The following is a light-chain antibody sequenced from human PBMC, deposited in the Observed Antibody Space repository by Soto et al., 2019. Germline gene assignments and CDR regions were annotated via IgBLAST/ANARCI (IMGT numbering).Light chain of an antibody. CDR1: NIGSKS. J-gene: IGLJ2*01. CDR3: QVWDSSSYHVV. Sequence: SYELTQPPSVSVAPGQTARITCGGNNIGSKSGHWYQQKPGQAPVLVIYYDSDRPSGIPELFSGSNSGNTATLTISRVDAGDEADYYCQVWDSSSYHVVFGGGTKLTVL. CDR2: YDS. V-gene: IGLV3-21*04.